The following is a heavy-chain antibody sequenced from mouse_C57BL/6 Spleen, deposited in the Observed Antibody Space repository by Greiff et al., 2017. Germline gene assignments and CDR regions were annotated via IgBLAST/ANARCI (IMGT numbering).Heavy chain of an antibody. Sequence: EVKLVESGGDLVKPGGSLKLSCAASGFTFSSYGMSWVRQTPDKRLEWVATISSGGSYTYYPDSVKGRFTISRDNAKNTLYLQMSSLKSEDTAMYYCARHLLTYWYFDVWGTGTTVTVSS. V-gene: IGHV5-6*02. J-gene: IGHJ1*03. D-gene: IGHD4-1*01. CDR3: ARHLLTYWYFDV. CDR2: ISSGGSYT. CDR1: GFTFSSYG.